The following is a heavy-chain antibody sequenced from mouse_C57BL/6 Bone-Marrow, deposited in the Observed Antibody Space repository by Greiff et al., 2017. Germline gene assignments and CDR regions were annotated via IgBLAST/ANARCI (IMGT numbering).Heavy chain of an antibody. V-gene: IGHV1-15*01. CDR1: GYTFTDYE. Sequence: QVQLQQPGAELVRPGASVTLSCKASGYTFTDYEMHWVKQTPVHGLEWIGAIDPETGGTAYNQKFKGKAILTADKSSSTAYMELRSLTSEDSAVYYCTRTYYGNVYAMDYWGQGTSVTVSS. CDR2: IDPETGGT. J-gene: IGHJ4*01. D-gene: IGHD2-10*01. CDR3: TRTYYGNVYAMDY.